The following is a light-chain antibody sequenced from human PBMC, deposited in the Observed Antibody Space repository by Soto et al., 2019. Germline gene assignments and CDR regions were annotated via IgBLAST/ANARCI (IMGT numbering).Light chain of an antibody. V-gene: IGKV3-15*01. CDR2: AAS. CDR1: QSLGGN. J-gene: IGKJ1*01. CDR3: QQYGSSPQT. Sequence: IVMTWSPATLNVSPGGTASLSCRASQSLGGNLAWYQQKPGQAPRLLIYAASTRAAGIPARFSGSGSGTDFTLTISRLEPEDFAVYYCQQYGSSPQTFGQGTNV.